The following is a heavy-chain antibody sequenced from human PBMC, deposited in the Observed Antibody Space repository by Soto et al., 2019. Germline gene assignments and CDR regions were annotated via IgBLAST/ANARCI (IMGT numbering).Heavy chain of an antibody. CDR2: SHESGSS. V-gene: IGHV4-59*01. J-gene: IGHJ4*02. CDR1: GGSFDNYY. Sequence: LSLTCTVSGGSFDNYYWSWIRQPPGKGLEWIGYSHESGSSDYNPSLKGRVNIAFDTSKNQFSLHLTSVTAADTAVYYCARDVAYDSSGHYYGAFYDYWGQGTLVTVSS. CDR3: ARDVAYDSSGHYYGAFYDY. D-gene: IGHD3-22*01.